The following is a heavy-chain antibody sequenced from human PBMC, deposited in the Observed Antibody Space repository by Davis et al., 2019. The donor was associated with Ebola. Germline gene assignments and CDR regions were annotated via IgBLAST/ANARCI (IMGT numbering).Heavy chain of an antibody. CDR3: ARDGVVATIIYYYYGMDV. D-gene: IGHD5-12*01. CDR2: IKQDGSEK. CDR1: GFTFSSYW. J-gene: IGHJ6*02. V-gene: IGHV3-7*01. Sequence: GESLKISCAASGFTFSSYWMSWVRQAPGKGLEWVANIKQDGSEKYYVDSVKGRFTISRDNAKNSLYLQMNSLRAEDTAVYYCARDGVVATIIYYYYGMDVWGQGTTVTVSS.